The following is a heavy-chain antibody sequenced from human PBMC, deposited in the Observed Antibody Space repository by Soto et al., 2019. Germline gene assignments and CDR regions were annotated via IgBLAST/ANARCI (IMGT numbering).Heavy chain of an antibody. J-gene: IGHJ4*02. Sequence: GGSLRLSCAASGFTFSGSAMHWVRQASGKGLEWVGRIRSKANSYATAYAASVKGRFTISRDDSKNTAYLQMNSLKTEDTAVYYCAKALYGDYVGGQGTLVTVSS. CDR1: GFTFSGSA. D-gene: IGHD4-17*01. CDR3: AKALYGDYV. CDR2: IRSKANSYAT. V-gene: IGHV3-73*01.